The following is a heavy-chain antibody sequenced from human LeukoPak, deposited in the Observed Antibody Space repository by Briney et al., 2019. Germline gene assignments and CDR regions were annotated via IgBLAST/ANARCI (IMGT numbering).Heavy chain of an antibody. D-gene: IGHD6-13*01. J-gene: IGHJ4*02. Sequence: AGGSLRLSCAASGFTFSSYAMSWVRQAPGKGLQWVSGMSGSGSNTYYADSVKGRFTISRDNSKNTLYLQMNSLGAEDTAVYYCAKDLTSSWYCNYFDFWGQGALVTVSS. CDR3: AKDLTSSWYCNYFDF. CDR1: GFTFSSYA. V-gene: IGHV3-23*01. CDR2: MSGSGSNT.